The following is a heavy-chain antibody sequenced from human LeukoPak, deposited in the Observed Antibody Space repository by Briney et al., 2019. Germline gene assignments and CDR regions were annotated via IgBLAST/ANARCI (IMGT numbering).Heavy chain of an antibody. J-gene: IGHJ3*02. V-gene: IGHV1-69*13. Sequence: VKVSCEASGGGFTFSSHAISWVRQAPGQGLEWMGGLIPIYGSPNYAQKFQGRLTITSDESTRTVYMELSSLRPEDSAVHYCAGFFYDNSGDAFDIWGQETMVTVSS. CDR2: LIPIYGSP. CDR3: AGFFYDNSGDAFDI. CDR1: GGGFTFSSHA. D-gene: IGHD3-22*01.